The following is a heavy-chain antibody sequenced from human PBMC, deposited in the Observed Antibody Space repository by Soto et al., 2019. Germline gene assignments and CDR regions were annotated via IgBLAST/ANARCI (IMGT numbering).Heavy chain of an antibody. J-gene: IGHJ4*02. Sequence: GSVEESFKASGYPFTGYYMHLVRQAPGQGLEWMGWINPNSGGTNYAQKFQGRVTMTRDTSISTAYMELSRLRSDDTAVYYCAIIAVAGTGFDYWGQGTLVTVSS. V-gene: IGHV1-2*02. CDR2: INPNSGGT. CDR1: GYPFTGYY. CDR3: AIIAVAGTGFDY. D-gene: IGHD6-19*01.